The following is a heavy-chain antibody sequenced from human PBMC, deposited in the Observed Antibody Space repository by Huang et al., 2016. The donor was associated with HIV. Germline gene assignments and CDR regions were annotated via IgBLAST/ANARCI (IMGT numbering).Heavy chain of an antibody. CDR3: ARLLVYSINWFDP. CDR2: IYYSGNT. V-gene: IGHV4-39*01. CDR1: GASISSSTYY. D-gene: IGHD4-4*01. J-gene: IGHJ5*02. Sequence: QLQLQESGPGLVKPSETLSLTCTVPGASISSSTYYWGWIRQPPGKGLEWIGSIYYSGNTYYKPSLKSRVTMSADTYKNQFSLRLTSVTAADTAVYYCARLLVYSINWFDPWGQGTLVTVSS.